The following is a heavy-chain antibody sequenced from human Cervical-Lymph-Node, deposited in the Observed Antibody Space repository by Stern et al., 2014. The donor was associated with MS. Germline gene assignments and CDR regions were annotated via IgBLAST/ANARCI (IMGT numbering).Heavy chain of an antibody. V-gene: IGHV4-30-2*01. D-gene: IGHD4-17*01. CDR2: IYHSGST. J-gene: IGHJ3*02. CDR3: ARSSTVTPNAFDI. CDR1: GGSISRGGYS. Sequence: QLQLQESGSGLVKPSQTLSLTCAVSGGSISRGGYSWSWIRQPPWKGLGWIRHIYHSGSTYYTPSLKSRLTIAVDRSKNQFSLKLSSVTAADTAVYYCARSSTVTPNAFDIWGQGTMVTVSS.